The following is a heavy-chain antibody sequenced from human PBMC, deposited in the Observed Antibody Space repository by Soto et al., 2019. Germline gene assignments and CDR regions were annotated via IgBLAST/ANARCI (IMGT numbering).Heavy chain of an antibody. CDR2: IIPISDTT. V-gene: IGHV1-69*13. CDR3: ARSQGSSTSLEIYYYYYGMDV. J-gene: IGHJ6*01. Sequence: SVKVSCKASGGTFSSYAISWVRQAPGQGLEWMGGIIPISDTTNYAQKFQGRVTITADESTSTAYMELGSLRSEDTAVYYCARSQGSSTSLEIYYYYYGMDVWGQGTTVTVSS. CDR1: GGTFSSYA. D-gene: IGHD2-2*01.